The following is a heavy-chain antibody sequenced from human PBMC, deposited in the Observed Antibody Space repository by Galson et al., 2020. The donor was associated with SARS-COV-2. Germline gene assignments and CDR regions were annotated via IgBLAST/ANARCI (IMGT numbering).Heavy chain of an antibody. CDR2: INSTGGFI. J-gene: IGHJ6*03. CDR1: GFTFSVYA. D-gene: IGHD2-2*01. CDR3: AKTVVGNGGYIDV. V-gene: IGHV3-23*01. Sequence: GESLKISCGGSGFTFSVYAMNWVRQAPGKGLEWVANINSTGGFIYYQDSVQGRFTISRDNSKDTVCLQMNSLRAEDTAVYRCAKTVVGNGGYIDVLGNGATVTVSS.